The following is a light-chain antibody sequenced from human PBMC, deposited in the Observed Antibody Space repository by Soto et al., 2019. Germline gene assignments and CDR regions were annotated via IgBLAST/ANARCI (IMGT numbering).Light chain of an antibody. J-gene: IGLJ2*01. V-gene: IGLV4-60*02. CDR1: SGHSGYI. CDR3: ETWDSNTRV. Sequence: QSVLTQSSSASASLGSSVKLTCTLSSGHSGYIIAWHQQQPGRAPRYLMKLERSGSYNKGSGVPDRFSGSSSGSDRYLTISNLQFEDEADYYCETWDSNTRVFGAGTQLTVL. CDR2: LERSGSY.